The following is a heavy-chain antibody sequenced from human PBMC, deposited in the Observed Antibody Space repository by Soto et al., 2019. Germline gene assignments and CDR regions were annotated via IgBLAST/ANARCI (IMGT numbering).Heavy chain of an antibody. D-gene: IGHD3-10*01. CDR1: EFTFSNYA. CDR2: ISASGSET. V-gene: IGHV3-23*01. CDR3: AKANNYGSESYYSSFDY. J-gene: IGHJ4*02. Sequence: GGSLRLSCAASEFTFSNYAMRWVRQPPGRGLEWVSTISASGSETYVADSVRGQFTISRDNSANTLYLQMDYLRAEDTAMYYCAKANNYGSESYYSSFDYWGQGTLVTVSS.